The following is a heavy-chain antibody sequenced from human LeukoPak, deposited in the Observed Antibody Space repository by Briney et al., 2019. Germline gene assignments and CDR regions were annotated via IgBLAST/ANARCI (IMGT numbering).Heavy chain of an antibody. CDR1: GGSISSYY. CDR2: IYYSGST. V-gene: IGHV4-59*01. D-gene: IGHD6-19*01. J-gene: IGHJ4*02. CDR3: ASLIAVAGQVDY. Sequence: SETLSLTRTVSGGSISSYYWSWIRQPPGKGLEWIGYIYYSGSTNYNPSLKSRVAISVDTSKNQFSLKLSSVTAADTAVYYCASLIAVAGQVDYWGQGTLVTVSS.